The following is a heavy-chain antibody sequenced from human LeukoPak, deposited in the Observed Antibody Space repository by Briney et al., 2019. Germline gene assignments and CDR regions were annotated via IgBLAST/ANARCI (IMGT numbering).Heavy chain of an antibody. D-gene: IGHD3-10*01. V-gene: IGHV2-5*02. CDR2: IYWDDDK. CDR1: GFSLSTSGVG. CDR3: AHLNLGSGSYYNENFDY. J-gene: IGHJ4*02. Sequence: SGPTLVNPTQTLTLTCTFSGFSLSTSGVGVGWIRQPPGKALEWLALIYWDDDKRYSPSLKSRLTITKDTSKNQVVLTMTNMDPVDTATYYCAHLNLGSGSYYNENFDYWGQGTLVTVSS.